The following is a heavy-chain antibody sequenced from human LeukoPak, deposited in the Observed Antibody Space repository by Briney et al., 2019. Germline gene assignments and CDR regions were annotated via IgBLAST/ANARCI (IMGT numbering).Heavy chain of an antibody. CDR3: ARGRRGYSGYFDY. D-gene: IGHD5-12*01. Sequence: SETLSLTCTVSGGSISSYYWSWIRQPPGKGLEWIGYIYYSGSTNYNPSLKSRVTISVDTSKNQFSLKLSSVTAADTAVYYCARGRRGYSGYFDYWGQGTLVTVSS. CDR2: IYYSGST. CDR1: GGSISSYY. V-gene: IGHV4-59*01. J-gene: IGHJ4*02.